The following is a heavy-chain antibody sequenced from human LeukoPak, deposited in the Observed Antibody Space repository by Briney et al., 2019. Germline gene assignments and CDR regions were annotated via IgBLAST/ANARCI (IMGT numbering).Heavy chain of an antibody. J-gene: IGHJ4*02. CDR1: GASVSRSPYY. CDR2: IYYSGST. Sequence: SETLSITCTGSGASVSRSPYYWGWIRQPPGKGLEWIGNIYYSGSTYYNPSLKSRVTISVDTSKNQFSLKLSSVTAADTAVYYCAATLLRDYFDYWGQGTLVTVSS. V-gene: IGHV4-39*07. CDR3: AATLLRDYFDY. D-gene: IGHD2-15*01.